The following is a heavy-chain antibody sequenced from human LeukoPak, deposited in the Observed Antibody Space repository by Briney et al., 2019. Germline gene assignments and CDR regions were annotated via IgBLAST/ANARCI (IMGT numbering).Heavy chain of an antibody. CDR1: GFTFSSYW. J-gene: IGHJ4*02. V-gene: IGHV3-7*02. CDR2: IKQGGSEK. D-gene: IGHD2-2*01. CDR3: AVDCSSTSCYDLYY. Sequence: GGSLRLSCAGSGFTFSSYWMSWVRQAPGKGLEWVANIKQGGSEKYYVASEKGRFTISSNNAKNSLYLQMNSLRDDDTAVYYCAVDCSSTSCYDLYYWGQGTLVTVSS.